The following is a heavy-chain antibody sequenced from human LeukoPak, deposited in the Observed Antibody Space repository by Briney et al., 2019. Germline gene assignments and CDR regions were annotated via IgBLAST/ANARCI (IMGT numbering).Heavy chain of an antibody. CDR1: GFTFSSYG. CDR2: IRYDGSNK. D-gene: IGHD3-10*01. V-gene: IGHV3-30*02. Sequence: GGSLRLSCAASGFTFSSYGMHWVRQAPGKGLEWVAFIRYDGSNKHYADSVKGRFTISRGNSKNTLYLQMNSLRAEDTAVYYCAKEGDQLWFGDLSNFDYWGQGTLVTVSS. J-gene: IGHJ4*02. CDR3: AKEGDQLWFGDLSNFDY.